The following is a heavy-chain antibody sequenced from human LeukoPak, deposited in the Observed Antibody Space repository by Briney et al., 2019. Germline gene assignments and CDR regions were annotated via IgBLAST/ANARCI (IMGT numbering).Heavy chain of an antibody. CDR2: ISYDGSTI. CDR1: GFTFSSYG. J-gene: IGHJ4*02. V-gene: IGHV3-30*18. Sequence: QSGGSLRLSCAASGFTFSSYGIHWVRQAPGKGLEWVAVISYDGSTIYYADSVKGRFTISRDNSKDTVYLQTNSLRGDDTAVYYCAKGVGSTGSYFDYWGQGTLVTVSS. D-gene: IGHD1-26*01. CDR3: AKGVGSTGSYFDY.